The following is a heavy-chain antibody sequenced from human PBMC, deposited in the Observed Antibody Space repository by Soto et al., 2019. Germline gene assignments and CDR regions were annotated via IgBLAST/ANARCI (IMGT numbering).Heavy chain of an antibody. V-gene: IGHV1-18*04. CDR1: GYTFSKYD. CDR3: VRQYFDFWTDNPDFDY. CDR2: ISPNSGRA. Sequence: QVQLVQSGAEMKRPGASVKVSCKASGYTFSKYDISWVRQAPGQGLQWLGLISPNSGRASYSESCQGRVTMSTDTPTTTAYLELRSLRSADAAVYYCVRQYFDFWTDNPDFDYWGQGTLVTVSS. J-gene: IGHJ4*02. D-gene: IGHD3-3*01.